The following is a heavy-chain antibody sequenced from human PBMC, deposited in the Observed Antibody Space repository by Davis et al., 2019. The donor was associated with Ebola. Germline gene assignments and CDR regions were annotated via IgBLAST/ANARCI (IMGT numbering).Heavy chain of an antibody. D-gene: IGHD3-10*01. V-gene: IGHV3-7*01. J-gene: IGHJ4*02. CDR3: ARARWFRESHFDY. CDR2: IKQDGSEK. Sequence: GGSLRLSCAASGFTFSSYSMNWVRQAPGKGLEWVANIKQDGSEKYYVDSVEGRFTISRDNAKNSLYLQMNSLRAEDTAVYYCARARWFRESHFDYWGQGTLVTVSS. CDR1: GFTFSSYS.